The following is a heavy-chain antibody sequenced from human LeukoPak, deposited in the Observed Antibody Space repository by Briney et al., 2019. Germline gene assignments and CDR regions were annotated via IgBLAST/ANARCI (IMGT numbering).Heavy chain of an antibody. J-gene: IGHJ6*02. CDR1: GYTFTSYY. CDR2: MNPNSGGT. CDR3: ARWDPDYYGSGSSYYYFGLDV. D-gene: IGHD3-10*01. V-gene: IGHV1-2*02. Sequence: GASVKVSCKTSGYTFTSYYIHWVRQAPGQGLEWMGWMNPNSGGTNYAPKFQGRVTMTRDTSISTAYMELSSLRSDDTAVYYCARWDPDYYGSGSSYYYFGLDVWGQGTTVTVSS.